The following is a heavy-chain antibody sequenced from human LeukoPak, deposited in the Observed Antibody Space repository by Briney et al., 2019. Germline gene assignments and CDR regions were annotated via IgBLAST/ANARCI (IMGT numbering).Heavy chain of an antibody. V-gene: IGHV3-7*03. CDR2: IKQDGSEK. Sequence: GGSLRLSCAASGFTFSSYWMSWVRQAPGKGREWVANIKQDGSEKYYVDSVKGRFTISRDNAKNSLYLQMNSLRAEDTAVYYCARLKAVELEPLWIDYWGQGTLVTVSS. J-gene: IGHJ4*02. CDR1: GFTFSSYW. D-gene: IGHD1-14*01. CDR3: ARLKAVELEPLWIDY.